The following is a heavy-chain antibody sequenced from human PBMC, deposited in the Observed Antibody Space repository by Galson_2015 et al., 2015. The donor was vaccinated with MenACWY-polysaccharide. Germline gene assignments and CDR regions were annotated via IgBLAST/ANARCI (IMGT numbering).Heavy chain of an antibody. Sequence: SLRLSCAASGFTFRDYYVSWMRQVPGKGLEWVSYISDSGGTIYYADSVKGRFTISRDNAKNSLYLQLTSLRAEDTALYYCARVRGSYSVDYWGQGTLVTVSS. V-gene: IGHV3-11*01. D-gene: IGHD1-26*01. J-gene: IGHJ4*02. CDR2: ISDSGGTI. CDR1: GFTFRDYY. CDR3: ARVRGSYSVDY.